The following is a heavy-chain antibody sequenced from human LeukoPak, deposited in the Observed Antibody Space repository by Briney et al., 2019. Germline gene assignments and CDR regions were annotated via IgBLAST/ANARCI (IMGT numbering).Heavy chain of an antibody. CDR1: GYTFTSYG. V-gene: IGHV1-18*01. J-gene: IGHJ4*02. CDR3: ARDTYYDILTGYGY. Sequence: GASVKVSCKASGYTFTSYGISWVRQAPGQGLEWMGWISAYNGHTNYAQKLQGRVTMTTDTSTSTAYMELRSLRSDDTAVYYCARDTYYDILTGYGYWGQGTLVTVSS. CDR2: ISAYNGHT. D-gene: IGHD3-9*01.